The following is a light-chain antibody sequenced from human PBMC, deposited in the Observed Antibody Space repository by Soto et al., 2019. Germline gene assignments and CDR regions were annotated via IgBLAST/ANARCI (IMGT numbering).Light chain of an antibody. CDR1: QSVSSN. J-gene: IGKJ5*01. CDR3: QQRSNWPSIT. CDR2: DAS. V-gene: IGKV3-11*01. Sequence: EIVMTPSPATPSVSPGERAPLSCRASQSVSSNLAWYQQKPGQAPRLLIYDASTRATGIPARFSGSGSGTDFTLSISSLEPEDFAVYYCQQRSNWPSITFGQGTRLEI.